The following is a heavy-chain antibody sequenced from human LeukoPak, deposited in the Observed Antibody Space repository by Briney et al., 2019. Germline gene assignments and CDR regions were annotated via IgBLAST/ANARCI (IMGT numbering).Heavy chain of an antibody. J-gene: IGHJ5*01. D-gene: IGHD6-25*01. V-gene: IGHV3-23*01. CDR3: AKGLDAYSSRYLNRIFDS. CDR1: GLTLTTFD. CDR2: ISGNDPTK. Sequence: GGSLRLSCTASGLTLTTFDMVWVRQAPGRGLEWVSIISGNDPTKIYADSVKGRFTISRDDLKNTIYLQMDSLRDEDTAFYYCAKGLDAYSSRYLNRIFDSWGQGTLVTVSS.